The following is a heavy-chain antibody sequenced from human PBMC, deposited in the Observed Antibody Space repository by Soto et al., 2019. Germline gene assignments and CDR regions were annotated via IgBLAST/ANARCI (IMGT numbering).Heavy chain of an antibody. CDR3: AASRTYDSSDYSGFHYGMEV. CDR1: GFTFDDYA. CDR2: LSWNGVTI. J-gene: IGHJ6*02. D-gene: IGHD3-22*01. V-gene: IGHV3-9*01. Sequence: EVQLVESGGDLVQPGRSLRLSCAGSGFTFDDYAMHWVRQVPGKGLQWVSGLSWNGVTIGYAASVKGRFTISRDNAKKSLYLQMNGLRPDDTALYYCAASRTYDSSDYSGFHYGMEVWGLGTTVAVSS.